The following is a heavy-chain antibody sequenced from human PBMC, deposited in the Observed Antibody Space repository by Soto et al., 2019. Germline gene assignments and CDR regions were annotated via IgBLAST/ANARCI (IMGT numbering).Heavy chain of an antibody. CDR1: GGSVTNSSYY. D-gene: IGHD2-2*01. Sequence: PSDTLSLISTVSGGSVTNSSYYWGWIRQSPGKGLEWIGSVYYRGSSYSKSSVMSRVTISVDTSKNHLSLNFNSVTASYTAVYFCVRQRRTVIILAYFDSLG. CDR3: VRQRRTVIILAYFDS. V-gene: IGHV4-39*01. J-gene: IGHJ4*01. CDR2: VYYRGSS.